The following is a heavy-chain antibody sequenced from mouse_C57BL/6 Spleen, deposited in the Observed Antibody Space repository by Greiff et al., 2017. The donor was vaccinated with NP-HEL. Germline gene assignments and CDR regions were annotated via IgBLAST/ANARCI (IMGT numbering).Heavy chain of an antibody. CDR3: SSNLFYY. V-gene: IGHV14-4*01. D-gene: IGHD2-1*01. CDR1: GFNIKDDY. CDR2: IDPENGDT. Sequence: VQLQQSGAELVRPGASVKLSCTASGFNIKDDYMHWVKQRPEQGLEWIGWIDPENGDTEYASKFQGKATITADTSSNTAYLQLSSLTSEDTAVYYCSSNLFYYWGQGTTLTVSS. J-gene: IGHJ2*01.